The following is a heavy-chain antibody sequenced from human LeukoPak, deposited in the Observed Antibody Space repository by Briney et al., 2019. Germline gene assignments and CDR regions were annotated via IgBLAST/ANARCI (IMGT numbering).Heavy chain of an antibody. CDR1: GYTFPSYY. Sequence: GASVKVSCKASGYTFPSYYMHWVRQAPAQGLEWMGIINPSGGGTSYAQKFQGRVTMTRDTSTSTVYMELSSLRSKDTAVYYCARGDSSGWSGDAFDIWGQGTMVTVSS. V-gene: IGHV1-46*01. J-gene: IGHJ3*02. CDR3: ARGDSSGWSGDAFDI. CDR2: INPSGGGT. D-gene: IGHD6-19*01.